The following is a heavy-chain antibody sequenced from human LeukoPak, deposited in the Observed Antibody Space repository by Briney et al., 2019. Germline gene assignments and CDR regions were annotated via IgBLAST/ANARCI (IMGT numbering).Heavy chain of an antibody. CDR3: VREGEGPLSKDFDY. Sequence: ASMKVSCKSSGFTFTDHYIHWVRQGPGQGLEWMGYIGPHSTFTSSPQEFQGRVAMTRDASMSTAYMELTRLTSDDTAVYYCVREGEGPLSKDFDYWGQGTLVTVSS. CDR2: IGPHSTFT. V-gene: IGHV1-2*02. J-gene: IGHJ4*02. CDR1: GFTFTDHY. D-gene: IGHD2/OR15-2a*01.